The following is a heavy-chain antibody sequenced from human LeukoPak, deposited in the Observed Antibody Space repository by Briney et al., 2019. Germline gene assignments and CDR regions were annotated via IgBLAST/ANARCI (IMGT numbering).Heavy chain of an antibody. CDR2: IFYSGST. CDR1: GGSISTSSYY. Sequence: NPSETLSLTCTISGGSISTSSYYWGWIRQPPGKGLEWIGSIFYSGSTYYNPSLKSRVTISVDTSKNQFSLNLSSVTAADTAVYYCARPATVTTSFWYFDLWGRGTLVTVSS. D-gene: IGHD4-17*01. J-gene: IGHJ2*01. V-gene: IGHV4-39*01. CDR3: ARPATVTTSFWYFDL.